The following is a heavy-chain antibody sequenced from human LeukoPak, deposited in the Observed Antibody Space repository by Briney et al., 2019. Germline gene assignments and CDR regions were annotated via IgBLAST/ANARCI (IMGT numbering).Heavy chain of an antibody. D-gene: IGHD2-2*01. V-gene: IGHV3-11*01. CDR3: ARPSRSTIYGMDV. J-gene: IGHJ6*02. Sequence: GGSLRLSCAASGFTFSDYYMSWIRQAPGKGLEWVSYISSSGSTIYYADSVKGRFTISRGNAKNSLYLQMNSLRAEDTAVYYCARPSRSTIYGMDVWGQGTTVTVSS. CDR2: ISSSGSTI. CDR1: GFTFSDYY.